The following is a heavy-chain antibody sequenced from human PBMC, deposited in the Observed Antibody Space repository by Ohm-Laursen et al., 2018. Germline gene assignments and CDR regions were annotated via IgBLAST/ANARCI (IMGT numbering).Heavy chain of an antibody. Sequence: GTLSLTCSVSSCSITSYYWTWIRQPAGKGLGWVGRIYSSGTTTYNPSLKSRVTTSLDTAKNHFSLKLTSVTAADTAVYYCASVGYNPDWNFDLWGRGTLVSVSS. CDR3: ASVGYNPDWNFDL. J-gene: IGHJ2*01. V-gene: IGHV4-4*07. D-gene: IGHD3-22*01. CDR1: SCSITSYY. CDR2: IYSSGTT.